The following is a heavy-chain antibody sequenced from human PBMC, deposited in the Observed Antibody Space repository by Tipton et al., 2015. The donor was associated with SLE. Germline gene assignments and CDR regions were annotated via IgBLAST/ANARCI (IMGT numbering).Heavy chain of an antibody. CDR3: ARQVTNRWHVVWFDP. V-gene: IGHV4-39*01. CDR2: IFYSGNS. D-gene: IGHD2-15*01. J-gene: IGHJ5*02. Sequence: TLSLTCTVSGGSISSSSYYWGWIRQPPGKGLEWIGSIFYSGNSYYNPSLKSRVTIYVDTSKNQFSLKLSSVTAADTAVYYCARQVTNRWHVVWFDPWGQGTLVTVSS. CDR1: GGSISSSSYY.